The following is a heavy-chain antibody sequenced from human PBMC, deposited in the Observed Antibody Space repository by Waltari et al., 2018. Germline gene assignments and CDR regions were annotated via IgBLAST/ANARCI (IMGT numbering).Heavy chain of an antibody. J-gene: IGHJ5*02. Sequence: QVQLVQSGSELKKPGASVKISFKASGYIFPSYAINWVRQAPGQGLELMGWIITSTGNPTYAQGFTGRFVFSLDTSVSTAYLEINNLKAEDTAVYYCTREVVPAATIVVNWFDPWGQGTLVTVSS. V-gene: IGHV7-4-1*02. D-gene: IGHD2-2*01. CDR1: GYIFPSYA. CDR2: IITSTGNP. CDR3: TREVVPAATIVVNWFDP.